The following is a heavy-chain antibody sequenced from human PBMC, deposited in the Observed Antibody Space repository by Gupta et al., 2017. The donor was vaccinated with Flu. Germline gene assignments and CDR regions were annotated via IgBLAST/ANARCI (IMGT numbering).Heavy chain of an antibody. CDR2: IRGSGGST. V-gene: IGHV3-23*01. Sequence: GVEWGSAIRGSGGSTYYADSVKGRFTISRDNSKNTLYLQMNSLRAEETAVYFCAKDYCSSNTCLTYWAYFDSWGQGTLVTVSS. CDR3: AKDYCSSNTCLTYWAYFDS. J-gene: IGHJ4*02. D-gene: IGHD2-2*01.